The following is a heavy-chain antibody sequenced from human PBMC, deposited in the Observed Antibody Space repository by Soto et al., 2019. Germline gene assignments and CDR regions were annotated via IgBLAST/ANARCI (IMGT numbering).Heavy chain of an antibody. CDR2: ISYDGSNK. D-gene: IGHD3-22*01. Sequence: GGSLRLSCAASGFTFSSYAMHWVRQAPGKGLEWVAVISYDGSNKYYADSVKGRFTISRDNSKNTLYLQMNSLRAEDTAVYYCARERYDSSGYYDYWGQGTLVTVSS. CDR1: GFTFSSYA. CDR3: ARERYDSSGYYDY. V-gene: IGHV3-30-3*01. J-gene: IGHJ4*02.